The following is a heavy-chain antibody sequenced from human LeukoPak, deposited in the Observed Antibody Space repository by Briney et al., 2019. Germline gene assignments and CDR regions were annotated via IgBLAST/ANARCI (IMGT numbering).Heavy chain of an antibody. CDR3: ARSYDSSGYYREGAFDV. Sequence: GGSLRLSRAASGFTYSSYGMHWVRQAPGKGLEWVAFIRYDGDNKYYADSVKGRFTISRDNSKNTLYLQMNTLRAEDTAMYYCARSYDSSGYYREGAFDVWGQGTKVTVSS. CDR1: GFTYSSYG. V-gene: IGHV3-30*02. CDR2: IRYDGDNK. J-gene: IGHJ3*01. D-gene: IGHD3-22*01.